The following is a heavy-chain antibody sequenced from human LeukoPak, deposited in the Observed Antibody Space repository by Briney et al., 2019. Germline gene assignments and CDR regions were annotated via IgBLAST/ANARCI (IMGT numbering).Heavy chain of an antibody. CDR3: ARDHRGYSYDDTFEY. V-gene: IGHV1-18*01. Sequence: ASVKVSCKASGYTFTSYGIRWVRQAPGQGLEWMGWISAYNGNTNYAQKLQGRVTMTTDTSTSTAYMELRSLRSDDTAVYYCARDHRGYSYDDTFEYWGLGTLVTVSS. CDR1: GYTFTSYG. CDR2: ISAYNGNT. J-gene: IGHJ4*02. D-gene: IGHD5-18*01.